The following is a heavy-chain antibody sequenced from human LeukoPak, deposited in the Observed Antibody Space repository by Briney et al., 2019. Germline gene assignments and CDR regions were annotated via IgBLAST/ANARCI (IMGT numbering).Heavy chain of an antibody. V-gene: IGHV3-23*01. Sequence: GGSLRLSCAASGFTFSDYAMSWVRQAPGKGLEWVSGINVSGGSTFYADSVRGRFTISRDNSKNTLYLQMNSLRAEDTAVYYCAKQTRYDSPAGGRGFDYWGQGTLVTVSS. CDR2: INVSGGST. J-gene: IGHJ4*02. CDR3: AKQTRYDSPAGGRGFDY. CDR1: GFTFSDYA. D-gene: IGHD3-22*01.